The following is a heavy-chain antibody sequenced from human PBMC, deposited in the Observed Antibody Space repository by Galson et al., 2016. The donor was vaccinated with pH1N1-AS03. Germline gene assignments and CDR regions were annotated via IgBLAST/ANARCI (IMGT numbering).Heavy chain of an antibody. J-gene: IGHJ4*02. D-gene: IGHD1-26*01. CDR3: VKGGTNFDS. CDR1: GFTFSSSW. V-gene: IGHV3-7*01. Sequence: SMRLSCAASGFTFSSSWMSWVRQAPGKGLEWVANIRQDGSDKHYVDSVRGRFTISRDNAKNSLYLQMNSLRAEDTAVYYCVKGGTNFDSWGQGTLVTVSS. CDR2: IRQDGSDK.